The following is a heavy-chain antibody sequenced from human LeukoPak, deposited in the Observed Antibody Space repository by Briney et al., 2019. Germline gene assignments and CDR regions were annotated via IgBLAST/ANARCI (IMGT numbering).Heavy chain of an antibody. CDR3: ARGHPRSTYYYDSSGRGGY. Sequence: SETLSLTCAVYGGSFSGYYWSWIRQPPGKGLEWIGEINHSGSTNYNPSLKSRVTISVDTSKNQFSLKLSSVTAADTAVYYCARGHPRSTYYYDSSGRGGYWGQGTLVTVSS. D-gene: IGHD3-22*01. CDR1: GGSFSGYY. CDR2: INHSGST. J-gene: IGHJ4*02. V-gene: IGHV4-34*01.